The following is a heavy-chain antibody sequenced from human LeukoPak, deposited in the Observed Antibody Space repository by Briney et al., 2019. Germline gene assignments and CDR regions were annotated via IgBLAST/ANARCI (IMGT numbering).Heavy chain of an antibody. CDR3: AHLGGMVIQN. CDR2: ISSGGTTI. V-gene: IGHV3-11*04. CDR1: GFTFSDYY. D-gene: IGHD3-16*01. Sequence: GGSLRLSCAASGFTFSDYYMSWIRQAPGKGLEWVSYISSGGTTIYYADSVKGRFTISRGDAKNSLYLQMNSLRAEDTAVYYCAHLGGMVIQNWGQGTLVTVSS. J-gene: IGHJ1*01.